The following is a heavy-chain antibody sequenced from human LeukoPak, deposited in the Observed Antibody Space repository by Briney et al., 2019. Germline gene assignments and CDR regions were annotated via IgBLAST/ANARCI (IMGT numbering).Heavy chain of an antibody. V-gene: IGHV3-23*01. D-gene: IGHD3-22*01. Sequence: GGTLRLSCTTSGFTFSSYAMSWVRQAPGKGLEWVSTMTGSGDFTYYADSVKGRFTVSRDNSKNTLYLHMSSLRAEDTAIYYCANPDSSGFYLSIRFDFWGQGTLVTVSS. CDR1: GFTFSSYA. CDR2: MTGSGDFT. J-gene: IGHJ4*02. CDR3: ANPDSSGFYLSIRFDF.